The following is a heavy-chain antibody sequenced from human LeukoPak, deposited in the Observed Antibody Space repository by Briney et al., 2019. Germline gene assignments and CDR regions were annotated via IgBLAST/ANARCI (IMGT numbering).Heavy chain of an antibody. J-gene: IGHJ3*02. D-gene: IGHD4-17*01. CDR3: ARPTDYGLDAFDI. V-gene: IGHV5-51*01. CDR1: GYSFTSYW. Sequence: GESLKISCKGSGYSFTSYWIGWVRQMPGKGLEWMGIIYPGDSVTSYSPSFQDQVTISADKSISTAYLQWSSLKASDTAMYYCARPTDYGLDAFDIWGQGTMVTVSS. CDR2: IYPGDSVT.